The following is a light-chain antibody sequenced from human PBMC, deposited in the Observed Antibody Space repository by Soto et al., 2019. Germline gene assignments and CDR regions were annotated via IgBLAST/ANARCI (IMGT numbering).Light chain of an antibody. V-gene: IGKV1-33*01. Sequence: DIHMTQSPSSLSASLGDRVTITSQASQDISNYLNWYQQKPGKAPKLLIYDASNLETGVPSRFSGSGSGTDFTVTISSLQPEDIATYYCQQYDNLPTFGQGTRLEIK. J-gene: IGKJ5*01. CDR3: QQYDNLPT. CDR1: QDISNY. CDR2: DAS.